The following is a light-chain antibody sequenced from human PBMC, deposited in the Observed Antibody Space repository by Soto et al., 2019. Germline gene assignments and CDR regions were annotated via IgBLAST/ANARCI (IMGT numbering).Light chain of an antibody. V-gene: IGKV1-39*01. CDR3: QQTYSTLSIT. CDR2: AAS. CDR1: ESIARH. Sequence: DIQMTQSPSSLSASVGDRVTITCRASESIARHLNWYQQKPGQAPKLLIYAASSLQNGVPSRFRGSGSGTDFTLTISNLQTEDFATYYCQQTYSTLSITFGQGTRLEIK. J-gene: IGKJ5*01.